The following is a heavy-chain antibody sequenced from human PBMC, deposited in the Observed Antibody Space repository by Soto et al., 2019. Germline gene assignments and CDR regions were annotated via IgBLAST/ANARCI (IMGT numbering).Heavy chain of an antibody. D-gene: IGHD5-18*01. CDR1: VFTFSSYG. CDR3: AKSSPGVDTAMGYLYYFDY. CDR2: ISYDGSNK. Sequence: VGSLRLSCAASVFTFSSYGMHCVRHSPGKWLEWVAVISYDGSNKYYADSVKGRFTISRDNSKNTLYLQMNSLRAEDTAVYYCAKSSPGVDTAMGYLYYFDYWGQGTLVTVSS. J-gene: IGHJ4*02. V-gene: IGHV3-30*18.